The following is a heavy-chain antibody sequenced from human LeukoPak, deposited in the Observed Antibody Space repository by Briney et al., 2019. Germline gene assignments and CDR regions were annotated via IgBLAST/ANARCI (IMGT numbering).Heavy chain of an antibody. CDR1: GFTFSSYW. D-gene: IGHD1-1*01. CDR2: IKQDGSEK. CDR3: AREGNWDPWYFDY. J-gene: IGHJ4*02. Sequence: GGSLRLSCAASGFTFSSYWMSWVRQAPGKGLEWVANIKQDGSEKYYVDSVKGRFTISRDNAKNSLYLQMNSLRAEDTAAYYCAREGNWDPWYFDYWGQGTLVTVSS. V-gene: IGHV3-7*01.